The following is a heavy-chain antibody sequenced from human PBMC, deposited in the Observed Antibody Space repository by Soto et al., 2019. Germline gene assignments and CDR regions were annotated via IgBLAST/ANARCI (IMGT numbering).Heavy chain of an antibody. CDR2: ISSSSSYI. V-gene: IGHV3-21*01. CDR1: GFTFSSYS. Sequence: GGSLRLSCAASGFTFSSYSMNWVRQAPGKGLEWVSSISSSSSYIYYADSVKGRFTISRDNAKNSLYLQMNSLRAEDTAVYYCARGYSGPHNWFDPWGQGTLVTVSS. D-gene: IGHD5-12*01. J-gene: IGHJ5*02. CDR3: ARGYSGPHNWFDP.